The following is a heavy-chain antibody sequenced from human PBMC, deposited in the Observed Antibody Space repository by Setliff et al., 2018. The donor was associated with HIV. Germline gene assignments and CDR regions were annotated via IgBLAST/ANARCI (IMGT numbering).Heavy chain of an antibody. V-gene: IGHV3-7*01. D-gene: IGHD6-13*01. Sequence: GGSLRLSCAASGFTFSNFWMSWVRQAPGKGLEWVANIRQDGSEKYYVGSVKGRFTISRDNANNSLYLQMNSLRAGDTALYYCARDAPYTSSWLYYSYYYGLDVWGQGTTVTV. CDR2: IRQDGSEK. CDR1: GFTFSNFW. J-gene: IGHJ6*02. CDR3: ARDAPYTSSWLYYSYYYGLDV.